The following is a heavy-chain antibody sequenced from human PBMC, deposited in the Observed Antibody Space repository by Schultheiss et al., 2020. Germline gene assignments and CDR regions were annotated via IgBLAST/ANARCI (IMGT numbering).Heavy chain of an antibody. D-gene: IGHD3-10*01. Sequence: SQTLSLTCTVSGGSISSGSYYWSWIRQPAGKGLEWIGRIYTSGSTNYNPSLKSRVTISVDTSKNQFSLKLSSVTAADTAVYYCARRGYYGSGRSFDYWGQGTLVTVSS. CDR1: GGSISSGSYY. CDR2: IYTSGST. V-gene: IGHV4-61*02. J-gene: IGHJ4*02. CDR3: ARRGYYGSGRSFDY.